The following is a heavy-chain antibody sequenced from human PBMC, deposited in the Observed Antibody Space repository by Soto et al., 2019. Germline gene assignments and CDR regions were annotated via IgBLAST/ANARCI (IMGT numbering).Heavy chain of an antibody. V-gene: IGHV1-18*01. CDR3: ARASTEMDYYYYYYMDV. CDR1: GYTFTSYG. J-gene: IGHJ6*03. CDR2: ISAYNGNT. Sequence: ASVKVSCKASGYTFTSYGISWVRQAPGQGLERMGWISAYNGNTNYAQKLQGRVTMTTDTSTSTAYMELRSLRSDDTAVYYCARASTEMDYYYYYYMDVWGKGSTVTVSS. D-gene: IGHD4-4*01.